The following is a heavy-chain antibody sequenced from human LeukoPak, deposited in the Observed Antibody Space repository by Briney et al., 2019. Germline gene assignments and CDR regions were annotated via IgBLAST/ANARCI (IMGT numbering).Heavy chain of an antibody. D-gene: IGHD2-2*01. J-gene: IGHJ4*02. CDR3: ARNRGYCSSTSCATFFDY. V-gene: IGHV4-39*07. CDR1: GGSISSSSYY. CDR2: IYYSGST. Sequence: SETLSLTCTVSGGSISSSSYYWGWIRQPPGKGLEWIGSIYYSGSTYYNPSLKCRVTISVDTSKNQFSLKLSSVTAADTAVYYCARNRGYCSSTSCATFFDYWGQGTLVTVSS.